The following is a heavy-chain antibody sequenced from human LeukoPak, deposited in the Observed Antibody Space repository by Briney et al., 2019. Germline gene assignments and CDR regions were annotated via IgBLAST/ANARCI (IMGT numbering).Heavy chain of an antibody. J-gene: IGHJ4*02. D-gene: IGHD5-24*01. V-gene: IGHV1-69*13. Sequence: SVKVSCSASGGTFSSYAISWVRHAPGQGLEWMGGSIPIFGTANYTQKFQGSVTITADESTSTAYMDLSSLRYEDTAVYYCAREVEMATIRNYFDYWGQGTLVTVSS. CDR3: AREVEMATIRNYFDY. CDR1: GGTFSSYA. CDR2: SIPIFGTA.